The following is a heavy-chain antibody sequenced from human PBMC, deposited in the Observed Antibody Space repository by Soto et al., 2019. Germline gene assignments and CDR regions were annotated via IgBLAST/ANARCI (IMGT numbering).Heavy chain of an antibody. Sequence: GASVKVSCKASGGTFSSYAISWVRQAPGQGLEWMGGIIPIFGTANYAQKFQGRVTITADESTSTAYMELSSLRSEDTAVYYFARLNYDSSGYYSRSDNWFDPWGQGTLVTVSS. V-gene: IGHV1-69*13. CDR1: GGTFSSYA. D-gene: IGHD3-22*01. CDR2: IIPIFGTA. J-gene: IGHJ5*02. CDR3: ARLNYDSSGYYSRSDNWFDP.